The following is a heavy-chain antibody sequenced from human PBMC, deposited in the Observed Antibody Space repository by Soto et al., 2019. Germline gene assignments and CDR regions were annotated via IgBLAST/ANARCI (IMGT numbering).Heavy chain of an antibody. CDR3: SKDLDGLQGLVDSSFCFDY. J-gene: IGHJ4*02. D-gene: IGHD3-16*02. CDR1: GFTFNSYG. V-gene: IGHV3-30*18. Sequence: QVQLVESGGGVVQPGRSLRLSCAASGFTFNSYGMHWVRQAPDKGLEWVAVISYDGSDKYYADSVKGRFTISRDNSKNTLYLQMNSLRAEDTAVYYCSKDLDGLQGLVDSSFCFDYWGQGTLVTVSS. CDR2: ISYDGSDK.